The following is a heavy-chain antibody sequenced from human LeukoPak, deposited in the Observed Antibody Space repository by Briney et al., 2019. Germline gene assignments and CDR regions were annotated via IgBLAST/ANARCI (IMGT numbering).Heavy chain of an antibody. CDR2: ISYDGSEK. J-gene: IGHJ4*02. CDR1: GFTFNSLG. D-gene: IGHD2-8*02. Sequence: GGSLRLSCAASGFTFNSLGMHWVRQAPGKGLEWVAAISYDGSEKFYADSVKGRFTISRDNSRSTLYLQMNSLRTDDSTIYYCATGGYTNYWSYFDYWGQGTLVTVSS. V-gene: IGHV3-30*01. CDR3: ATGGYTNYWSYFDY.